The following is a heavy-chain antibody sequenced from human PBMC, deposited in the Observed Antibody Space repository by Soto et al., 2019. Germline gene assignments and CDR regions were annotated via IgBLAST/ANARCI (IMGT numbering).Heavy chain of an antibody. Sequence: SETLSLTCTVSGGSISSYYWSWIRQPPGKGLEWIGYIYYSGSTNYNPSLKSRVTISVDTSKNQFSLKLSSVTAADTAVYYCARCGYDSRFDYWGQGTLVTVSS. V-gene: IGHV4-59*08. CDR3: ARCGYDSRFDY. CDR2: IYYSGST. CDR1: GGSISSYY. J-gene: IGHJ4*02. D-gene: IGHD5-12*01.